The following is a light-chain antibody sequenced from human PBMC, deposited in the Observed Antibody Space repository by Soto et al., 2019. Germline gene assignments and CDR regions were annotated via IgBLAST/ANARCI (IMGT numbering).Light chain of an antibody. Sequence: QSVLTQPPSVSGAPVQRVTISFTGSSSNIGAGYDVHWYHQRPETVPKLLLYGNSNRPSGVPDRFSGSKSGTSASLAITGLQAEDEADYYCQSYDSRLSGYVFGTGTQVTVL. CDR2: GNS. V-gene: IGLV1-40*01. CDR3: QSYDSRLSGYV. CDR1: SSNIGAGYD. J-gene: IGLJ1*01.